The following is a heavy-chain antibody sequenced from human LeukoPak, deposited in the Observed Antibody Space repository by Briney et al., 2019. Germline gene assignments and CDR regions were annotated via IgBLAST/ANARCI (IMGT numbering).Heavy chain of an antibody. CDR3: ARLADSSGYYLYYFDY. Sequence: GGSLRLSCAASGFTFSSYSMNWVRQAPGKGLEWVSVIYSGGSTYYADSVKGRFTISRDNSKNTLYLQMNSLRAEDTAVYYCARLADSSGYYLYYFDYWGQGTLVTVSS. CDR2: IYSGGST. V-gene: IGHV3-66*04. J-gene: IGHJ4*02. CDR1: GFTFSSYS. D-gene: IGHD3-22*01.